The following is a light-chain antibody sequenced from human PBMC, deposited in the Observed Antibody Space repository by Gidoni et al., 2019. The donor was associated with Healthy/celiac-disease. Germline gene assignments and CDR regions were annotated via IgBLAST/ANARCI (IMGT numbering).Light chain of an antibody. Sequence: QSALTQPASVSGSPRQSITISCTGSSSDIGDYDFVSWYQQHPGEAPQLVIYDVTNRPSGIPDRFSGFKSGNTASLTISGLQAEDEADYYCSSYSITAPVVFGGGTRLTVL. CDR1: SSDIGDYDF. V-gene: IGLV2-14*03. CDR2: DVT. CDR3: SSYSITAPVV. J-gene: IGLJ3*02.